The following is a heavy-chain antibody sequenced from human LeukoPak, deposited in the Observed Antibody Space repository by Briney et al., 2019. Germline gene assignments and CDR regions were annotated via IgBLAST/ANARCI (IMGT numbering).Heavy chain of an antibody. Sequence: AGGSLRLSCAATGVTVSSSYMSWVRQAPGRGLEWVSVLYSGGSTYDADYVRGRITISTDHCKNTMELQFHRLRAEDTDVYYCARGGGGSGFFDYWGQGMLVTVSS. V-gene: IGHV3-66*01. CDR1: GVTVSSSY. J-gene: IGHJ4*02. CDR2: LYSGGST. CDR3: ARGGGGSGFFDY. D-gene: IGHD2-15*01.